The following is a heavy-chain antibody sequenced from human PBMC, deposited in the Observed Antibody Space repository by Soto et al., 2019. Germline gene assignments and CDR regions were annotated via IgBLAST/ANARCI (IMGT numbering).Heavy chain of an antibody. Sequence: PGGSLRLSCAASGFTFSSYGMHWVRQAPGKGLEWVAVISYDGSNKYYADSVKGRFTISRDNSKNTLYLQMNSLRAEDTAVYYCAKDCSGGSCYVLDYWGQGTLVTVS. D-gene: IGHD2-15*01. J-gene: IGHJ4*02. V-gene: IGHV3-30*18. CDR3: AKDCSGGSCYVLDY. CDR2: ISYDGSNK. CDR1: GFTFSSYG.